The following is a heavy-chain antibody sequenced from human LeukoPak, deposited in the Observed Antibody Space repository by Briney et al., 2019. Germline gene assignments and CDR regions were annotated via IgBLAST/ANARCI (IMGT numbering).Heavy chain of an antibody. V-gene: IGHV3-23*01. J-gene: IGHJ6*03. CDR3: AKNGDRGAYCSGGSCYPYYYYNMDV. CDR1: GFTFSSYG. CDR2: ISGSGDTT. Sequence: PGGSLRLSCAASGFTFSSYGMSWVRQAPGKGLEWVSAISGSGDTTYYADSVKGRFTVSRDNSKNTLYLQMNSLRAEDTAIYYCAKNGDRGAYCSGGSCYPYYYYNMDVWGKGTTVTISS. D-gene: IGHD2-15*01.